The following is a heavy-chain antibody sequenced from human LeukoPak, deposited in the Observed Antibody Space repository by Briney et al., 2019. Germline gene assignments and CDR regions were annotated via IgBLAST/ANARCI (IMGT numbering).Heavy chain of an antibody. CDR3: ARGTAVSIGFVDF. CDR2: IKEDGSEK. J-gene: IGHJ4*02. D-gene: IGHD6-19*01. CDR1: GFTFSRYW. V-gene: IGHV3-7*01. Sequence: PGGSLRLSCAASGFTFSRYWMTLVRQAPGKGLEWVANIKEDGSEKYYVDSVKGRLTISRDNAKNSLYLQMDSLRAEDTAVYYSARGTAVSIGFVDFWGQGTLVTVSS.